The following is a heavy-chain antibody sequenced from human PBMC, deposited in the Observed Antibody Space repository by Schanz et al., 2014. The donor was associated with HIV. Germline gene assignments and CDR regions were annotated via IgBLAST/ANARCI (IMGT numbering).Heavy chain of an antibody. D-gene: IGHD6-13*01. CDR2: ISSSGRTI. J-gene: IGHJ5*02. V-gene: IGHV3-11*01. Sequence: QVQLVESGGGLVKPGGSLRLSCAVSGFIFSDYYMSWIRQAPGKGLEWVSYISSSGRTIYYADSVKGRFTISRDNAKNSLHLQMNSLRVEDTAVYYCASRGGSSWYENWFDPWGQGTLVTVSS. CDR1: GFIFSDYY. CDR3: ASRGGSSWYENWFDP.